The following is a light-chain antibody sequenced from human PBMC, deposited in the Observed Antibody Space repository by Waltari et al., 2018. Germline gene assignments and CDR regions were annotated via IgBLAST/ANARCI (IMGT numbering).Light chain of an antibody. Sequence: EIQMTQAPSTPSASVGDRVTITCRASQNIVTWLTWYQQKPGKAPKVLIYKASNLKSGVPSRFSGSGSGTEFTLTINSLQPDDFATYYCQQYNTYWTFGQGTKVEIK. CDR2: KAS. V-gene: IGKV1-5*03. J-gene: IGKJ1*01. CDR1: QNIVTW. CDR3: QQYNTYWT.